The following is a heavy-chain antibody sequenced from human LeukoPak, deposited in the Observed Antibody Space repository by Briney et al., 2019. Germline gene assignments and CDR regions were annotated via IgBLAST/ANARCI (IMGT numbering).Heavy chain of an antibody. CDR3: ASTLYSGSYYLTQLDY. V-gene: IGHV4-59*01. Sequence: PSETLSLTCTVSGGSISSYYWSWIRQPPGKGLEWIGYIYYSGSTNYNPSLKSRVTISVDTSKNQFSLKLSSVTAADTAVYYCASTLYSGSYYLTQLDYWGQGTPGHRLL. CDR1: GGSISSYY. J-gene: IGHJ4*02. D-gene: IGHD1-26*01. CDR2: IYYSGST.